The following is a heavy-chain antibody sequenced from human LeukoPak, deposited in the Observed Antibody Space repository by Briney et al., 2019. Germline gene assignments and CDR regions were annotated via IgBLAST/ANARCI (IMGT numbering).Heavy chain of an antibody. CDR3: ARGGYTRPIDY. CDR2: IYTSGST. J-gene: IGHJ4*02. CDR1: GGSISSGSYY. D-gene: IGHD1-1*01. V-gene: IGHV4-61*02. Sequence: SQTLSLTCTVSGGSISSGSYYWSWIRQLAGKGLEWIGRIYTSGSTNYNPSLKSRVTISVDTSKNQFSLKLSSVTAADTAVYYCARGGYTRPIDYWGQGTLVTVSS.